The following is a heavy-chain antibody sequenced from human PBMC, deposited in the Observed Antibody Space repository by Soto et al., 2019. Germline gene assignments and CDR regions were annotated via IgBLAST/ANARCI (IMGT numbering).Heavy chain of an antibody. CDR2: ISYDGSNK. CDR1: GFTFSSYG. J-gene: IGHJ4*02. CDR3: AKDVSHVGVDY. Sequence: VQLVESGGGVVQPGRSLRLSCAASGFTFSSYGMHWVRQAPGKGLEWVAVISYDGSNKYYADSVKGRFTISRDNSKNTLYLQMNSLRAEDTAVYYCAKDVSHVGVDYWGQGTLVTVSS. V-gene: IGHV3-30*18. D-gene: IGHD2-8*01.